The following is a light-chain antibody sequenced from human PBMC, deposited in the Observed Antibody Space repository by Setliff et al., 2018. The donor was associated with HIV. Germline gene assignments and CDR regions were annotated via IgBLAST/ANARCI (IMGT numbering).Light chain of an antibody. CDR3: CSYGGPSTFYV. CDR1: SSNVGSYNL. CDR2: EVT. V-gene: IGLV2-23*02. Sequence: QSVLTQPASVSGSPGQSITISCTGNSSNVGSYNLVSWYQQHPGKAPKLIIYEVTKRPSGVSNRISGSKSGNTASLTISGLQAEDETDYYCCSYGGPSTFYVFGTGTKVTVL. J-gene: IGLJ1*01.